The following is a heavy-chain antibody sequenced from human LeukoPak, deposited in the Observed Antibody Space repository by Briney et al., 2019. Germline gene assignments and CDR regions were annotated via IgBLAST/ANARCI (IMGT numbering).Heavy chain of an antibody. CDR2: ISSSSSYI. J-gene: IGHJ4*02. CDR1: GFTFSSYS. Sequence: GGSLRLSCAASGFTFSSYSMNWVRQAPGKGLGRVSSISSSSSYIYYADSVKGRFTISRDNAKNSLYLQMNSLRAEDTAVYYCASWFHGDYWGQGPLVTVSS. V-gene: IGHV3-21*01. D-gene: IGHD3-10*01. CDR3: ASWFHGDY.